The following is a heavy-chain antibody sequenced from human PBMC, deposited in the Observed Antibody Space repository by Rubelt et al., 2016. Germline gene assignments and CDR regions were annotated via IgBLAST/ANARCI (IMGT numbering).Heavy chain of an antibody. CDR1: GYTFTSYA. V-gene: IGHV1-3*01. Sequence: QVQLVQSGAEVKKPGASVKVSCKASGYTFTSYAMHWVRQAPGRRLEWMGWINAGNGNTKYSQKFQGRVTITRDTSASTAYMELSSLRSEDTAVYYCARDYSYGDYDYWGQGTLVTVSS. CDR2: INAGNGNT. J-gene: IGHJ4*02. D-gene: IGHD4-17*01. CDR3: ARDYSYGDYDY.